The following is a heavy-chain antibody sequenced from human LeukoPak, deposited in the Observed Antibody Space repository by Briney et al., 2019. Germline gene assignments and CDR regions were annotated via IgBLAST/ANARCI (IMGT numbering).Heavy chain of an antibody. CDR1: GGSISSGSYY. Sequence: SGTLSLTCTVSGGSISSGSYYWSWIRQPAGKGLEWIGRIYTSGSTNYNPSLKSRVTISVDTSKNQFSLKLSSVTAADTAVYYCARFSRGYYYMDVWGKGTTVTVSS. CDR3: ARFSRGYYYMDV. V-gene: IGHV4-61*02. D-gene: IGHD3-10*01. J-gene: IGHJ6*03. CDR2: IYTSGST.